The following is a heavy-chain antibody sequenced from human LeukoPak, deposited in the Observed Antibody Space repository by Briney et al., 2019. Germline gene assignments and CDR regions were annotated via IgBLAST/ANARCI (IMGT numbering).Heavy chain of an antibody. V-gene: IGHV1-8*03. J-gene: IGHJ6*03. Sequence: GASVKVSCKASGYTFTSYDINWVRQATGQGLEWMGWMNPNSGNTGYAQKFQGRVTITRNTSISTAYMELGSLRSEDTAVYYCARGLVAADNHYYMDVWGKGTTVTVSS. CDR2: MNPNSGNT. D-gene: IGHD6-13*01. CDR3: ARGLVAADNHYYMDV. CDR1: GYTFTSYD.